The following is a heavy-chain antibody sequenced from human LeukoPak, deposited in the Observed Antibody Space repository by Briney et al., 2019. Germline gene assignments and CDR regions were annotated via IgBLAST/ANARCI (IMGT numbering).Heavy chain of an antibody. CDR3: ARAMVRGGPYYFDY. V-gene: IGHV4-59*01. Sequence: SETLSLTCTVSGGSISSYYWSWIRQPPGKGLEWIGYIYYSGSTNYNPSLKSRVTISVDTSKNQFSLKLSSVTAADTAVYYCARAMVRGGPYYFDYWGQGTLVTVSS. CDR1: GGSISSYY. CDR2: IYYSGST. J-gene: IGHJ4*02. D-gene: IGHD3-10*01.